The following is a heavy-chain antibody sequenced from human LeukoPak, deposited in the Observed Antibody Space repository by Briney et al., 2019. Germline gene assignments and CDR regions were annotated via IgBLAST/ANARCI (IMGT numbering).Heavy chain of an antibody. Sequence: ETLSLTCAVSGGSISSGNDYWGWVRQAPGKGLEWVANIKQDGSEKYYVDSVKGRFTISRDNAKNSLYLQMNSLRAEDTAVYYCVREARERGGFDYWGQGTLVTVSS. CDR1: GGSISSGNDY. D-gene: IGHD5-24*01. CDR3: VREARERGGFDY. CDR2: IKQDGSEK. J-gene: IGHJ4*02. V-gene: IGHV3-7*01.